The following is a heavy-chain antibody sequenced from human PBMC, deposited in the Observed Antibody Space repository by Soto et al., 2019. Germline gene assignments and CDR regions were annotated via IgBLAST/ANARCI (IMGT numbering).Heavy chain of an antibody. D-gene: IGHD5-12*01. Sequence: QVQLQEAGPGLVKPSQTLSLTCTVSGGSISSENYYWSWIRQHPGKGLEWLGNINYSGSTYYNPSIVRRVTMSVDTSKNLFPLKLSYVTAADTAVYYCASGRPVGPIPPRGYIDYWGQGTLVTVSS. J-gene: IGHJ4*02. CDR3: ASGRPVGPIPPRGYIDY. CDR2: INYSGST. CDR1: GGSISSENYY. V-gene: IGHV4-31*03.